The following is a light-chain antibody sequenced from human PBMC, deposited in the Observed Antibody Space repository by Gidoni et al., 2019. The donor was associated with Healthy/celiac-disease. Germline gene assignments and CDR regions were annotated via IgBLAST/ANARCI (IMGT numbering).Light chain of an antibody. CDR3: QQSYSTPMCS. J-gene: IGKJ2*04. CDR1: QSISSY. Sequence: IQMTQSPSSLSASVGDRVTITCRASQSISSYLNWYQQKPGKAPKLLIYSSSSLQSGVPSRFSGSGSETDFTLTISSLQPEDFATYYCQQSYSTPMCSFGQXTKLEIK. V-gene: IGKV1-39*01. CDR2: SSS.